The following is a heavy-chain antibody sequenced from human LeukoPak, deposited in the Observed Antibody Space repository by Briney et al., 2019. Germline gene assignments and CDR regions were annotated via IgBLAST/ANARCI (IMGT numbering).Heavy chain of an antibody. CDR3: ARDPERLVPGGVDY. V-gene: IGHV3-48*03. J-gene: IGHJ4*02. CDR2: ISSSGSTI. CDR1: GFTFSSYA. D-gene: IGHD6-19*01. Sequence: PGGSLRLSCAASGFTFSSYAMSWVRQAPGKRLEWVSYISSSGSTIYYADSVKGRFTISRDNAKNSLYLQMNSLRAEDTAVYYCARDPERLVPGGVDYWGQGTLVTVSS.